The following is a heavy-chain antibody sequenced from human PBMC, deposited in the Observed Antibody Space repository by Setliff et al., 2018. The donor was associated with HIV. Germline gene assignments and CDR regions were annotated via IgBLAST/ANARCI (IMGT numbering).Heavy chain of an antibody. V-gene: IGHV1-46*01. J-gene: IGHJ5*02. CDR3: ARDHYYGSGTYYRGGSGFDP. CDR1: GYTFTSYY. D-gene: IGHD3-10*01. CDR2: INPSVGTT. Sequence: ASVKVSCKASGYTFTSYYLNWVRQAPGQGLEWMGIINPSVGTTRYAHKFQGRVTMTRDTSTSTVYMELSSLRSEDTAVYYCARDHYYGSGTYYRGGSGFDPWGQGTLVTVSS.